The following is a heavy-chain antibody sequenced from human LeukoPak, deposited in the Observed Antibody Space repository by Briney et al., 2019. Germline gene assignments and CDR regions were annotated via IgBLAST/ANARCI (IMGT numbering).Heavy chain of an antibody. CDR1: GGSISSYY. V-gene: IGHV4-59*12. J-gene: IGHJ4*02. Sequence: SETLSLTCTVSGGSISSYYWSWIRQPPGKGLEWIGYIYYSGSTNYNPSLKSRVTISVDTSKNQFSLNLSSVTAADTAVYYCARGPDCTSTSCAADYWGQGTLVTVSS. D-gene: IGHD2-2*01. CDR3: ARGPDCTSTSCAADY. CDR2: IYYSGST.